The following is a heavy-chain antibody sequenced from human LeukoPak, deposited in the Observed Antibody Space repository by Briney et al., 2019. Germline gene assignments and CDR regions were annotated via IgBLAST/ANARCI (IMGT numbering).Heavy chain of an antibody. D-gene: IGHD6-13*01. CDR2: ISGSGGST. CDR1: GFTFSSYA. CDR3: AKLTPDLREQQLISTGWFDP. J-gene: IGHJ5*02. V-gene: IGHV3-23*01. Sequence: GGSLRLSCAASGFTFSSYAMSWVRQAPGEGLEWVSAISGSGGSTYYADSVKGRFTISRDNSKNTLYLQMNSLRDEETAVYYCAKLTPDLREQQLISTGWFDPWGQGTLVTVSS.